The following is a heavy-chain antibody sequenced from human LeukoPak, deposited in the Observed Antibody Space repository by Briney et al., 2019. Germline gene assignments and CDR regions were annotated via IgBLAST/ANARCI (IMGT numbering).Heavy chain of an antibody. D-gene: IGHD3-22*01. CDR2: VYHSGST. V-gene: IGHV4-4*02. CDR1: GDSISTNHW. CDR3: ARLGYYDSSAPY. Sequence: SETLSLTCAVSGDSISTNHWWSWVRQPPGKGLEWIGEVYHSGSTNYNPSLKSRVTISVDKSKNLFSLKLTSVTAADTAVYYCARLGYYDSSAPYWGQGTLVTVSS. J-gene: IGHJ4*02.